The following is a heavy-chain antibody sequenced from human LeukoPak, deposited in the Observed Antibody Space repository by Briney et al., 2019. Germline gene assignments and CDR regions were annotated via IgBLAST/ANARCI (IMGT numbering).Heavy chain of an antibody. CDR1: GGSISSSSYY. J-gene: IGHJ4*02. V-gene: IGHV4-39*01. D-gene: IGHD3-9*01. CDR3: ASQTYTYDILTGYLLYYFDY. CDR2: IYYSGST. Sequence: PSETLSLTCTVSGGSISSSSYYWGWLRQPPGKGLEWIGSIYYSGSTYYNPSLKSRVTISVDTSKNQFSLKLSSVTAADTAVYYCASQTYTYDILTGYLLYYFDYWGQGTLVTVSS.